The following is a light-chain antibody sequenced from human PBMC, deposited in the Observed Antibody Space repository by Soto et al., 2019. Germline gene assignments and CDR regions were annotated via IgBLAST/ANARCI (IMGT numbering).Light chain of an antibody. CDR3: QQYNSWPPKYT. CDR1: QSVSSN. Sequence: EIVVTQSPATVSVSPGERATLSCRASQSVSSNLAWYQQRPGQAPRLLIYGASTRATGIPARFSGSGSGTEFTLTISSLQSEDFAVYYCQQYNSWPPKYTFGQGTKLEIK. V-gene: IGKV3-15*01. J-gene: IGKJ2*01. CDR2: GAS.